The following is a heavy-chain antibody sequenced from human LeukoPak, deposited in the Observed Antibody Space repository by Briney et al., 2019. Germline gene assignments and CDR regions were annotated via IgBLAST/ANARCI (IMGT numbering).Heavy chain of an antibody. CDR3: ARDRDNWNDGNAFDI. Sequence: SETLSLTCTVSGGSISSYYWSRIRQPPGKGLEWIGYIYYSGSTNYNPSLKSRVTISVDTSKNQFSLKLSSVTAADTAVYYCARDRDNWNDGNAFDIWGQGTVVTVSS. V-gene: IGHV4-59*01. CDR2: IYYSGST. J-gene: IGHJ3*02. CDR1: GGSISSYY. D-gene: IGHD1-1*01.